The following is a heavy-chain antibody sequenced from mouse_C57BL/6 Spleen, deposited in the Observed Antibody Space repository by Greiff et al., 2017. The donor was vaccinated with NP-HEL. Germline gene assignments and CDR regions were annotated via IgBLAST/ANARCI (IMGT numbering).Heavy chain of an antibody. D-gene: IGHD1-1*01. J-gene: IGHJ4*01. CDR3: ARGPPYYYGSSYNYAMDY. V-gene: IGHV5-16*01. Sequence: EVKLMESEGGLVQPGSSMKLSCTASGFTFSDYYMAWVRQVPEKGLEWVANINYDGSSTYYLDSLKSRFIISRDNAKNILYLQMSSLKSEDTATYYCARGPPYYYGSSYNYAMDYWGQGTSVTVSS. CDR1: GFTFSDYY. CDR2: INYDGSST.